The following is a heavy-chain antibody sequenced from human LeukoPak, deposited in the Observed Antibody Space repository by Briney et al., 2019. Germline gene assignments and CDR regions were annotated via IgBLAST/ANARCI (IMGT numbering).Heavy chain of an antibody. CDR2: VNTDGTST. CDR1: GFTFSSFG. Sequence: HPGGSLRLSCAASGFTFSSFGMHWVRQAPGKGLVWVSHVNTDGTSTTYVDSVKGRFTISRDNAKNTLNLQMSSLRAEDTAVYYCARDSPNYSKGAIDIWGQGTMVTVSS. J-gene: IGHJ3*02. V-gene: IGHV3-74*03. CDR3: ARDSPNYSKGAIDI. D-gene: IGHD1-7*01.